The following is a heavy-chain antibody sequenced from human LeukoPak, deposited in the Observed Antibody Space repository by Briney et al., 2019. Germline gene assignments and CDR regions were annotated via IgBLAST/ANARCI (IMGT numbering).Heavy chain of an antibody. Sequence: GXSLRLSCAASGFTFSSYGMHWVRQAPGKGLEWVAVIWYDGSNKYYADSVKGRFTISRDNSKNTLYLQMNSLRAEDTAVYYCAKEVGVYGSGSYSSWGQGTLVTVSS. CDR3: AKEVGVYGSGSYSS. CDR2: IWYDGSNK. J-gene: IGHJ4*02. CDR1: GFTFSSYG. V-gene: IGHV3-33*06. D-gene: IGHD3-10*01.